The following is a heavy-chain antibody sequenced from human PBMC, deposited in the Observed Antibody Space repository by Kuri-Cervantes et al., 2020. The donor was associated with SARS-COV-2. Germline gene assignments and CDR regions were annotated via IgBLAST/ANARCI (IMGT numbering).Heavy chain of an antibody. CDR3: ARVGYCFGTRCVTYFDP. CDR2: IHHSGNT. Sequence: ESLKISCAASGFTFSNAWMSWVRRAPGKGLEWIGIIHHSGNTHYNSSLMSRVTMSVDTFKNQFSLNLRSLTAADTAIYYCARVGYCFGTRCVTYFDPWGQGTLVTVSS. D-gene: IGHD2-2*03. CDR1: GFTFSNAWM. J-gene: IGHJ5*02. V-gene: IGHV4-38-2*01.